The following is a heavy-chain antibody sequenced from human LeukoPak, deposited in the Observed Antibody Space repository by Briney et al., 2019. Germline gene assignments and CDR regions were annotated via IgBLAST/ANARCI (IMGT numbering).Heavy chain of an antibody. J-gene: IGHJ4*02. D-gene: IGHD6-19*01. CDR2: ISYDGSNK. Sequence: TGGSLRLSCAASGFTFSNAWMSWVRQAPGKGLEWVAVISYDGSNKYYADSVKGRFTISRDNSKNTLYLQMNSLRAEDTAVYYCARDSGWNSGLDYWGQGTLVTVSS. V-gene: IGHV3-30-3*01. CDR1: GFTFSNAW. CDR3: ARDSGWNSGLDY.